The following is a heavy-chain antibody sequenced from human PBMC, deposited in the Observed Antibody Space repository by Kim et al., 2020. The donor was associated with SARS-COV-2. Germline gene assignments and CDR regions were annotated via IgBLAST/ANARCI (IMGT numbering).Heavy chain of an antibody. CDR1: GGSFSGYY. CDR2: INHSGST. CDR3: ARALGIAAAVVRSANRFDP. V-gene: IGHV4-34*01. Sequence: SETLSLTCAVYGGSFSGYYWSWIRQPPGKGLEWVGEINHSGSTNYNPALKSRVTISVDTSKNQFSLKLSSVTAADTAVYYCARALGIAAAVVRSANRFDPWGQGTLVTVSS. D-gene: IGHD6-13*01. J-gene: IGHJ5*02.